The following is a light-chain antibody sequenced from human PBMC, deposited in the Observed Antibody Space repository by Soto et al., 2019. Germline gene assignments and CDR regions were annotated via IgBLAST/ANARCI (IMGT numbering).Light chain of an antibody. CDR3: QKYNSALFT. J-gene: IGKJ4*01. Sequence: DIQMTQSPSSLSASVGDRVTITCRASQGISNYLAWYQQKPGKVPKLLIYAASTLQSGVPSRFSGSGYGTDFTLTISSLQPEDVATYYCQKYNSALFTFGGGTKVEIK. CDR2: AAS. CDR1: QGISNY. V-gene: IGKV1-27*01.